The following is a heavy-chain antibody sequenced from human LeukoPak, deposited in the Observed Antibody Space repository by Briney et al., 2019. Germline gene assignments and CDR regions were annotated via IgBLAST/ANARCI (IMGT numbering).Heavy chain of an antibody. CDR3: GRGGNGIDI. CDR2: INSDESNT. D-gene: IGHD2-8*01. V-gene: IGHV3-74*01. J-gene: IGHJ3*02. CDR1: GFTFSNYL. Sequence: GGSLRLSCAASGFTFSNYLMHWVRQAPGKGLVWVSRINSDESNTNSYADSVKGRFTISRDNAKNTLYLQMNSLRAEDTAVYFCGRGGNGIDIWGQGTTVIVFS.